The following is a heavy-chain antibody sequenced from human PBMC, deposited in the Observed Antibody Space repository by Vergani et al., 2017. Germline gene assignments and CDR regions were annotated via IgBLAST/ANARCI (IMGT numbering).Heavy chain of an antibody. CDR1: GDSITSRLDY. Sequence: QLQLQESGPGLVKPSETLSLTCSVSGDSITSRLDYWGWIRQTPGKGLEWIGSMYHSGTTYYNPSLKSRATLSVDTSKNQISLQVTSVTAADTAVYYCARVGGRIAAAVPYGGYYYYGMDVWGQGTTVTVSS. CDR3: ARVGGRIAAAVPYGGYYYYGMDV. J-gene: IGHJ6*02. D-gene: IGHD6-13*01. V-gene: IGHV4-39*01. CDR2: MYHSGTT.